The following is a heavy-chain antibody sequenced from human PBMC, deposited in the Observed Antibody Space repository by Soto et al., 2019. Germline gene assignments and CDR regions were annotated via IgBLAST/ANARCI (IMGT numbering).Heavy chain of an antibody. J-gene: IGHJ4*02. CDR1: VFTFSSYS. D-gene: IGHD3-22*01. Sequence: GSLRLSCAASVFTFSSYSMNWVRQAPGKGLEWVSSISSSSSYIYYADSVKGRFTISRDNAKNSLYLQMNSLRAEDTAVYYCASLTYYYDSSGSYWGQGTLVTVSS. V-gene: IGHV3-21*01. CDR2: ISSSSSYI. CDR3: ASLTYYYDSSGSY.